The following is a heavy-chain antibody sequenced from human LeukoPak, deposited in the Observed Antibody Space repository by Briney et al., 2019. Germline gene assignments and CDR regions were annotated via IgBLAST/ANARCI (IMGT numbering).Heavy chain of an antibody. CDR3: AKVSTTGTPTCPDYFDY. D-gene: IGHD1-14*01. J-gene: IGHJ4*02. Sequence: PGGSLRLSCAASGFTFRSNATGWVRHAPGGGREWVSAISGSGGSTYCADSVKGRFTISRDNSKNTLYLKMNSLRAEDTAVYYCAKVSTTGTPTCPDYFDYWGQGTLVTVSS. CDR2: ISGSGGST. V-gene: IGHV3-23*01. CDR1: GFTFRSNA.